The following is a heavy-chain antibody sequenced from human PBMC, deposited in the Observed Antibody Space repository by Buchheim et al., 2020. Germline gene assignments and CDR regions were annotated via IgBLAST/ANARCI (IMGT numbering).Heavy chain of an antibody. J-gene: IGHJ6*02. D-gene: IGHD3-3*01. CDR3: ARYYDFWSGYYGPYYYYGMDV. V-gene: IGHV4-39*01. CDR2: IYYSGST. Sequence: QLQLQESGPGLVKPSETLSLTCTVSGGSISSSSYYWGWIRQPPGKGLEWIGSIYYSGSTYYNPSLKSRVTISVDTSKHQFSLKLSSVTAADTAVYYCARYYDFWSGYYGPYYYYGMDVWGQGTT. CDR1: GGSISSSSYY.